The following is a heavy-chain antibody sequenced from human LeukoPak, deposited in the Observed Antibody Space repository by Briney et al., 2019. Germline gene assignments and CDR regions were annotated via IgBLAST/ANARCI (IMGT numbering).Heavy chain of an antibody. J-gene: IGHJ4*02. CDR3: ARTSIPHDYGHYGFRI. D-gene: IGHD4-17*01. Sequence: SETLSLTCAVSGYSISSGYYWGWIRSPAGKGLEWIGSIYHSGSTYYNPSLKSRVTISVDTSKNQFSLKLSSVTAADTAVYYCARTSIPHDYGHYGFRIWGQGALVTVSS. V-gene: IGHV4-38-2*01. CDR2: IYHSGST. CDR1: GYSISSGYY.